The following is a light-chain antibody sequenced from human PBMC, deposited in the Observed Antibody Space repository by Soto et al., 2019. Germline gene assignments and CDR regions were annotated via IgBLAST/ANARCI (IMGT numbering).Light chain of an antibody. Sequence: DIQMTQSPSSLSASVGDRVTITCQASQDISNSLNWYQQKPGKAPKLLIYDASNLETGVPSRFSGSGSGTDFTFTIRSLQAEDIATYYCQQYDNLPLTFGGGTKVEIK. CDR1: QDISNS. J-gene: IGKJ4*01. CDR3: QQYDNLPLT. CDR2: DAS. V-gene: IGKV1-33*01.